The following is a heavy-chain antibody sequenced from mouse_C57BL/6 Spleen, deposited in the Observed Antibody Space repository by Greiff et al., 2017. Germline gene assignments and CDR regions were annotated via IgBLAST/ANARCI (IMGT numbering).Heavy chain of an antibody. J-gene: IGHJ2*01. Sequence: VQLQQPGAELVRPGTSVKLSCKASGYTFTSYWMHWVKQRPGQGLEWIGVIDPSDSYTNYNQKFKGKATLTVDTSSSTAYMQLSSLTSEDSAVYYCARYVITTVVANLDYWGQGTTLTVSS. D-gene: IGHD1-1*01. V-gene: IGHV1-59*01. CDR1: GYTFTSYW. CDR2: IDPSDSYT. CDR3: ARYVITTVVANLDY.